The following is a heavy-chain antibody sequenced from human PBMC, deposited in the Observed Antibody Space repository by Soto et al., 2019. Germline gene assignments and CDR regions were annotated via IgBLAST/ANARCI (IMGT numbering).Heavy chain of an antibody. V-gene: IGHV1-69*02. D-gene: IGHD3-22*01. CDR3: ARVSYDSSGYYYMGLET. CDR1: GGTFSSYT. J-gene: IGHJ5*02. Sequence: QVQLVQSGAEVKKPGSSVKVSCKASGGTFSSYTISWVRQAPGQGLEWMGRIIPILGIANYAQKFQGRVTITADKSTSTAYMELSSLRSEDTAVYYCARVSYDSSGYYYMGLETWGQGTLVTVSS. CDR2: IIPILGIA.